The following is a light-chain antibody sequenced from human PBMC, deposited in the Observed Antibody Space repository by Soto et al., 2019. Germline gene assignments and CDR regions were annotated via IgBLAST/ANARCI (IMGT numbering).Light chain of an antibody. Sequence: DIVMTQSPDSLAVSLGERATINCRSSQSVLYSSNNRNYLAWYQQKPGQPPKLLIYWASTRESGVPDRFSGSGSGTDFNLTISSLQAEDVAVYYCQQSYTTPLTFGGGTKVEIK. CDR2: WAS. J-gene: IGKJ4*01. CDR1: QSVLYSSNNRNY. CDR3: QQSYTTPLT. V-gene: IGKV4-1*01.